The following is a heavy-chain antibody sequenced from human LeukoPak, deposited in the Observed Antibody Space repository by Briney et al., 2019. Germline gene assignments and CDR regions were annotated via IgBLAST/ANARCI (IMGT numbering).Heavy chain of an antibody. D-gene: IGHD5-24*01. CDR2: IYTSGGT. CDR1: GGSISSYY. J-gene: IGHJ4*02. Sequence: PSETLSLTCTVSGGSISSYYWSWIRQPAGKGLEWIGRIYTSGGTNYNPSLKSRVTISVDESKNQFSLKLSSVTAADTAVYYCARWGWPGQVTGPFDYWGQGTLVTVSS. CDR3: ARWGWPGQVTGPFDY. V-gene: IGHV4-4*07.